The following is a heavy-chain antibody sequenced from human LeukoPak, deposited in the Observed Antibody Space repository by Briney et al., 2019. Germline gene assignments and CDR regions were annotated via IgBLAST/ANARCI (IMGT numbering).Heavy chain of an antibody. CDR1: HGSISGTPYY. CDR3: ARVTRYDASRDYWYMDV. D-gene: IGHD2-21*02. CDR2: IHYGGTV. V-gene: IGHV4-39*07. J-gene: IGHJ6*03. Sequence: SETLSLTCIVSHGSISGTPYYWGWFRQSPGKGPEWIGNIHYGGTVYYNPSLKGSVTISVDPSKNQFSLNLYSVTAADTALYFCARVTRYDASRDYWYMDVWGKGTTVTVSS.